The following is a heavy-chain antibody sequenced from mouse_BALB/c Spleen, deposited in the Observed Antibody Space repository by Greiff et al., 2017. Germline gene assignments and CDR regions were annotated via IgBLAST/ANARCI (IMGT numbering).Heavy chain of an antibody. CDR1: GYAFSSYW. J-gene: IGHJ2*01. CDR2: IYPGDGDT. D-gene: IGHD2-1*01. Sequence: VQLQQSGAELVRPGSSVKISCKASGYAFSSYWMNWVKQRPGQGLEWIGQIYPGDGDTNYNGKFKGKATLTADKSSSTAYMQLSSLTSEDSAVYFCARDGKRYFDYWGQGTTLTVSS. CDR3: ARDGKRYFDY. V-gene: IGHV1-80*01.